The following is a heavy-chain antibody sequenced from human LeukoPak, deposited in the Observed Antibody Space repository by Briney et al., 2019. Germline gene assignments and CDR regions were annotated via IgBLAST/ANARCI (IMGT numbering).Heavy chain of an antibody. V-gene: IGHV1-2*02. CDR1: GYTFTDYY. CDR2: INPNSGGT. CDR3: ARIGYNHYFDF. D-gene: IGHD5-24*01. Sequence: ASVKVSCKASGYTFTDYYLHWVRQAPGQGLEWMGWINPNSGGTNYAQTFQGRVTLTRDTSITTAYLALSKQRSDDTAVYYCARIGYNHYFDFWGQGTLVTVSS. J-gene: IGHJ4*02.